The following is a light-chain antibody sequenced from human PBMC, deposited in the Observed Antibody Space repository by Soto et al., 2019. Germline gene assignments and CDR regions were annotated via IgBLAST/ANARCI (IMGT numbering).Light chain of an antibody. Sequence: IQMNQSPSTLSASVGDRVTITCRASQTISEWLAWYQQKPGKAPNLLIYDASSLESGVPSRFSGSGSGTEFTLTISSLQPGDFATYYCQQYNSYSWTFGQGTKVDIK. V-gene: IGKV1-5*01. CDR3: QQYNSYSWT. CDR1: QTISEW. CDR2: DAS. J-gene: IGKJ1*01.